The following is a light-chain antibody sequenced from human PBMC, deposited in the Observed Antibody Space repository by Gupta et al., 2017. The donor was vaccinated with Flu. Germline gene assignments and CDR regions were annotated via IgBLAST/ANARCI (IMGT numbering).Light chain of an antibody. CDR1: SSKIGNNA. Sequence: HSVLTPPPSVSEAPTPRVTISCSGSSSKIGNNAVNWYQQLPGKAPKLLIYYDDLLPSGVSDRFSGSKYGTSASLAISGLQAEDEADYYCAAGDDSLNGVVFGGGTKLTVL. CDR2: YDD. J-gene: IGLJ2*01. CDR3: AAGDDSLNGVV. V-gene: IGLV1-36*01.